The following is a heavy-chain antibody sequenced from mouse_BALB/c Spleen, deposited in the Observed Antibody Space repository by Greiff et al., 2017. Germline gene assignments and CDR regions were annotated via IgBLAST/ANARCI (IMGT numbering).Heavy chain of an antibody. Sequence: VQLQQSGAELVKPGASVKLSCTASGFNIKDTYMHWVKQRPEQGLEWIGRIDPANGNTKYDPKFQGKATITADTSSNTAYLQLSSLTSEDTAVYYCARLCTTVVPYAMDYWGQGTSVTVSS. V-gene: IGHV14-3*02. CDR3: ARLCTTVVPYAMDY. J-gene: IGHJ4*01. CDR2: IDPANGNT. CDR1: GFNIKDTY. D-gene: IGHD1-1*01.